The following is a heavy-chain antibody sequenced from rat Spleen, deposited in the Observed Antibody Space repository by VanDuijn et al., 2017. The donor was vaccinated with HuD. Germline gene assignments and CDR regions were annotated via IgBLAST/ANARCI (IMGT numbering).Heavy chain of an antibody. D-gene: IGHD1-5*01. CDR3: VRHRWDVMDA. CDR2: ISYDGSRT. V-gene: IGHV5-7*01. CDR1: GFTFSDYA. Sequence: EVQLVESGGGLVQPGRSMKLSCAASGFTFSDYAMAWVRQAPTKGLEWVASISYDGSRTYYRDSVKGRFTISRDNAKTTLYLQMDSLRSEDTATYYCVRHRWDVMDAWGQGASVTVSS. J-gene: IGHJ4*01.